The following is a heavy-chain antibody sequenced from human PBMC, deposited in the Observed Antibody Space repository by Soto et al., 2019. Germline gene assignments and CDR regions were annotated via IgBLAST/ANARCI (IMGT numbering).Heavy chain of an antibody. Sequence: SVKVSCKASGGAFSSYAISWVRQAPGQGLEWMGGIIPIFGTANYAQKFQGRVTITADESTSTAYMELSSLRSEDTAVYYCARWRGAGYSYGIDYWGQGTLVTVSS. CDR2: IIPIFGTA. J-gene: IGHJ4*02. V-gene: IGHV1-69*13. CDR1: GGAFSSYA. D-gene: IGHD5-18*01. CDR3: ARWRGAGYSYGIDY.